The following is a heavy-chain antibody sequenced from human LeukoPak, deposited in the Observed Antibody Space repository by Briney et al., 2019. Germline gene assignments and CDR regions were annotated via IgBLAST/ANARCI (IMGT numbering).Heavy chain of an antibody. Sequence: GGSLRLSCAASGFTLSNYGMHWVRQAPGKGLEWVAFIGYDGNNKFYTDSVKGRFTISRDNANNTLSLQMNSLRPEDTGVYYCARAPSEIGGYYPEYFRHWGQGTLVTVSS. CDR1: GFTLSNYG. CDR2: IGYDGNNK. CDR3: ARAPSEIGGYYPEYFRH. D-gene: IGHD3-22*01. V-gene: IGHV3-30*02. J-gene: IGHJ1*01.